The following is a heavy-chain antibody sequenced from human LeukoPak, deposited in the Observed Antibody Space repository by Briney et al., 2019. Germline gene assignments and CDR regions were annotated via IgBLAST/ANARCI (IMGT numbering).Heavy chain of an antibody. V-gene: IGHV3-23*01. CDR1: GFTFSSHA. D-gene: IGHD3-16*01. CDR3: AKNTPLYDYYFDY. Sequence: GSLRLSCAASGFTFSSHAMSWVRQAPGKGLEWVSAISGSGGSTYYADSVKGRFTISRDNSKNTPYLQMNSLRAEDTAVYYCAKNTPLYDYYFDYWGQGTLVTVSS. CDR2: ISGSGGST. J-gene: IGHJ4*02.